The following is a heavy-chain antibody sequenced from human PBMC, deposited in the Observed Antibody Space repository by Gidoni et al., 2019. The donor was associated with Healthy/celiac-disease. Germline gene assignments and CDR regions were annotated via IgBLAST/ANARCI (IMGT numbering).Heavy chain of an antibody. J-gene: IGHJ2*01. Sequence: QVQLVESGGGVVQPGRSLRLSCAASGFTFSTYGMHWVRQAPGKGLEWVTVISFDGINKYYADFVTGRFTISRDNSKNTLYLQMNSLRAEDTAVYFCARSTGGYWYFDLWGRGTLVTVSS. V-gene: IGHV3-30*19. D-gene: IGHD7-27*01. CDR1: GFTFSTYG. CDR3: ARSTGGYWYFDL. CDR2: ISFDGINK.